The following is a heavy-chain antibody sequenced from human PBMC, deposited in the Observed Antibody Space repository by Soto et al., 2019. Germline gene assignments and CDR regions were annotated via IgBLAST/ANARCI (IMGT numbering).Heavy chain of an antibody. D-gene: IGHD3-9*01. Sequence: GGSLRLSCAASGFTFSSYAMSWVRQAPGKGLEWVSAISGSGGSTYYADSVKGRFTISRDNSKSTLYLQMNSLRAEDTAVYYCAKDGDADILTGYYSTVFDYWGQGTLVTVSS. CDR3: AKDGDADILTGYYSTVFDY. CDR1: GFTFSSYA. J-gene: IGHJ4*02. CDR2: ISGSGGST. V-gene: IGHV3-23*01.